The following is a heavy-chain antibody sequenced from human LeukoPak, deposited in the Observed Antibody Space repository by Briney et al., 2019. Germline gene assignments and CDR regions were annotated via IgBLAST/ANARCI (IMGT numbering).Heavy chain of an antibody. D-gene: IGHD6-13*01. Sequence: TSETLSLTCTVSGDSINTNNHWAWIRQPAGKGLEWIGRLHNSGSTNYNPSLQSRVTISVDTSKNQFSLKLTSATAADTAVYFCARDPLRSSFDPWGQGILLTVSS. CDR2: LHNSGST. CDR1: GDSINTNN. V-gene: IGHV4-4*07. CDR3: ARDPLRSSFDP. J-gene: IGHJ5*02.